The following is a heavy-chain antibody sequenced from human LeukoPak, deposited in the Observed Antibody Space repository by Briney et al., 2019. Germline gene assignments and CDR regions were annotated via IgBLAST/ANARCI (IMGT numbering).Heavy chain of an antibody. Sequence: GGSLRLSCAASGFTFSSYAMHWVRQAPGKGLEWAAVISYDGSNKYYADSVKGRFTISRDTSKNTLYLQMNSLRAEDTAVYYCAKQGYYYDSSGYPYYFDYWGQGTLVTVSS. D-gene: IGHD3-22*01. V-gene: IGHV3-30-3*02. CDR3: AKQGYYYDSSGYPYYFDY. CDR1: GFTFSSYA. J-gene: IGHJ4*02. CDR2: ISYDGSNK.